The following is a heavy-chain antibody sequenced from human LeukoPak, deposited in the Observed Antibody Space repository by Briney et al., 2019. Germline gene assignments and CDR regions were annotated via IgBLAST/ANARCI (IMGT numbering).Heavy chain of an antibody. CDR2: ISYDGSNK. CDR3: ARGLRGYSGYTRYY. CDR1: GFTFSSYA. V-gene: IGHV3-30*04. D-gene: IGHD5-12*01. J-gene: IGHJ4*02. Sequence: GGSLRLSCAASGFTFSSYAMHWVRQAPGKGLEWVAVISYDGSNKYYADSVKGRFTISRDNSKNTLYLQMNSLRAEDTAVYYCARGLRGYSGYTRYYWGQGTLVTVPS.